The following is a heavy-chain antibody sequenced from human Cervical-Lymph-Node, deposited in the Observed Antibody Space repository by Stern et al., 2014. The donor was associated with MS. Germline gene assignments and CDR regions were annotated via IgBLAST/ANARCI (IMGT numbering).Heavy chain of an antibody. Sequence: VQLVQSGAEVKKPGASVKVSCKASGYTFTGYYMHWVRQAPGQGLEWMGRINPNSGGTNYAQKFQGRVTMSRDTSLSTAYMELSRLRSDDTAVYYCARWQGQWLVAPSLDYWGQGTLVTVSS. D-gene: IGHD6-19*01. CDR3: ARWQGQWLVAPSLDY. J-gene: IGHJ4*02. CDR2: INPNSGGT. CDR1: GYTFTGYY. V-gene: IGHV1-2*06.